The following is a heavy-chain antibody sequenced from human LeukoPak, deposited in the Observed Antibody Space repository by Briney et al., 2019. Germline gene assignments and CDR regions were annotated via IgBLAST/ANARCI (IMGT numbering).Heavy chain of an antibody. CDR3: ARDPRTVRI. Sequence: GGTLRLSCAAYGFTFNNYAMSWVRQAPGKGLEWVSAISGSGGSTYYADSVKGRFTISRDNAKNSLYLQMNSLRVEDTAVYYCARDPRTVRIWGQGTLVTVSS. V-gene: IGHV3-23*01. J-gene: IGHJ4*02. CDR2: ISGSGGST. CDR1: GFTFNNYA. D-gene: IGHD1-1*01.